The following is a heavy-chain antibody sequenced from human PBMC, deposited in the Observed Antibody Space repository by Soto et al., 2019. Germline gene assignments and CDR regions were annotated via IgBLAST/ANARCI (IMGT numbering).Heavy chain of an antibody. CDR2: IKQDGNEK. Sequence: EVQLLGSGGGLVQPGGSLRLSCAASGFNFNQYWMSWVRQAPGQGLEWVANIKQDGNEKYYVDSVKGRFTISRDNAKNSLFLQMNSLRAEDTAIYYCATMGSPQMHYPSLYYYFDFWGQGTLVTVSS. CDR1: GFNFNQYW. V-gene: IGHV3-7*03. CDR3: ATMGSPQMHYPSLYYYFDF. J-gene: IGHJ4*02. D-gene: IGHD3-16*01.